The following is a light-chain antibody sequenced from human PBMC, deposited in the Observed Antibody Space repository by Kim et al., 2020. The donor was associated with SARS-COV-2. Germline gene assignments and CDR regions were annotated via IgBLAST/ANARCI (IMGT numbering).Light chain of an antibody. V-gene: IGLV3-27*01. Sequence: SSELTQPSSVSVSPGQTARITCSGDVLAKKYARWFQQKPGQAPVLVIYKDSERPSGIPERCSGSSSGTTVTLTISGAQVEDEADYYCYSAADNNVVFGGGTQLTVL. J-gene: IGLJ2*01. CDR3: YSAADNNVV. CDR1: VLAKKY. CDR2: KDS.